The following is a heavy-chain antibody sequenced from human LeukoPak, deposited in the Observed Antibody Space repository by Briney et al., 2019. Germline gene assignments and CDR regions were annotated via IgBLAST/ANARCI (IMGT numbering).Heavy chain of an antibody. Sequence: TGGSLRLSCAASGFTFSSYAMSWVRQAPGKGLEWVSAISGSGGSTYYADSVKGRFTISRDNSKNTLYLQMNSLRAEDTAVYYCARLRLGALVGYWGQGTLVTVSS. V-gene: IGHV3-23*01. J-gene: IGHJ4*02. CDR2: ISGSGGST. D-gene: IGHD5-12*01. CDR1: GFTFSSYA. CDR3: ARLRLGALVGY.